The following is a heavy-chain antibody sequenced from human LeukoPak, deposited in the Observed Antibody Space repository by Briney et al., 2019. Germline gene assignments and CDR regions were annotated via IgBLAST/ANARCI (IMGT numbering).Heavy chain of an antibody. CDR2: IYYSGST. CDR1: GGSISSYY. Sequence: KASETLSLTCTVSGGSISSYYWSWIRQPPGKGLEWIGYIYYSGSTNYNPSLKSRVTISVDTSKNQFSLKLSSVTAADTAVYYCARHDYYGSSVNYWGQGTLVTVSS. D-gene: IGHD3-22*01. CDR3: ARHDYYGSSVNY. J-gene: IGHJ4*02. V-gene: IGHV4-59*08.